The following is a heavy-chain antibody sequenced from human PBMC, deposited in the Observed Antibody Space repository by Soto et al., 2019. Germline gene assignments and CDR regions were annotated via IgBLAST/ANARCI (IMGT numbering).Heavy chain of an antibody. CDR3: ARDRPPLPRIAAAGMTYYYYGMDV. J-gene: IGHJ6*02. CDR2: IYYSGST. CDR1: GGSISSGGYQ. D-gene: IGHD6-13*01. Sequence: PSETLSLTCTVSGGSISSGGYQWSWIRQHPGKGLEWIGYIYYSGSTNYNPSLKSRVTISVDTSKNQFSLKLSSVTAADTAVYYCARDRPPLPRIAAAGMTYYYYGMDVWGQGTTVTVSS. V-gene: IGHV4-61*08.